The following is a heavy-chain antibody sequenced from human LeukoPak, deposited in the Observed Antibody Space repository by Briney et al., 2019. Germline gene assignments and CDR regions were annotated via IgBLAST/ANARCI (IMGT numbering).Heavy chain of an antibody. D-gene: IGHD3-10*01. J-gene: IGHJ4*02. Sequence: GSLRLSCAASGFTFSSYWMSWVRQPPGKGLEWIGSIYYSGSTYYNPSLKSRVTISVDTSKNQFSLKLSSVTAADTAVYYCARLKEYYYGSGSYYNREYYFDYWGQGTLVTVSS. CDR1: GFTFSSYW. CDR3: ARLKEYYYGSGSYYNREYYFDY. V-gene: IGHV4-39*01. CDR2: IYYSGST.